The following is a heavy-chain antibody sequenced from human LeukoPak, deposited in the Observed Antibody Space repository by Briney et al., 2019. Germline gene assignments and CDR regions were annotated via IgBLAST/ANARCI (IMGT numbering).Heavy chain of an antibody. CDR2: INHSGST. CDR3: ARGGARQWLVPGWFDP. Sequence: SETLSLTCAVYGGSFRGYYWSWIRQPPGKGLEWIGEINHSGSTNYNPSLKSRVTISVDTSKNQFSLKLSSVTAADTAVYYCARGGARQWLVPGWFDPWGQGTLVTVSS. D-gene: IGHD6-19*01. V-gene: IGHV4-34*01. CDR1: GGSFRGYY. J-gene: IGHJ5*02.